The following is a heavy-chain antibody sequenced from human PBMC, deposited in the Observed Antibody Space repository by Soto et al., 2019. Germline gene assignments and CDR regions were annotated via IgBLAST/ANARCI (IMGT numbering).Heavy chain of an antibody. J-gene: IGHJ4*02. Sequence: QVQLVESGGGVVQPGRSLRLSCAASGFTFSSYAMHWVRQAPGKGLEWVAVISYDGSNKYYADSVKGRFTISRDNSKNTLYLQMNSLRAEDTAVYYCARAPGTWNDYYFDYGGQGTLVTVSS. D-gene: IGHD1-1*01. V-gene: IGHV3-30-3*01. CDR3: ARAPGTWNDYYFDY. CDR2: ISYDGSNK. CDR1: GFTFSSYA.